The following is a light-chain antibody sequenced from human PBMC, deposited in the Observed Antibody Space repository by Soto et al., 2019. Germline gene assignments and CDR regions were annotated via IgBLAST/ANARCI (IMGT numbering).Light chain of an antibody. CDR2: KTY. Sequence: DIHMTQSPSTLSASVGDRVTITCRASQSLNMWLAWYQQKPGKAPNLLIYKTYSLESGVPSRFSGSGSGTDFTLTISSLQPDDFANYYRQHWTDYSWTFGQGTKVEVK. CDR3: QHWTDYSWT. V-gene: IGKV1-5*03. CDR1: QSLNMW. J-gene: IGKJ1*01.